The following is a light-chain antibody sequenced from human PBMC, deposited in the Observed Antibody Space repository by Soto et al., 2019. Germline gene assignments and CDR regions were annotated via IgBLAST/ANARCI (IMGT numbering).Light chain of an antibody. Sequence: IGLTESPGTLSLSPGERVTLSCSASQRVTTRLAWYQHKPGQAPTLLMSGASTRASGVPVRFSGSGSGTDFTLTITRLEHEDFALYYCQQYGGSPITFGLGTRLEIK. J-gene: IGKJ5*01. CDR1: QRVTTR. CDR3: QQYGGSPIT. V-gene: IGKV3-20*01. CDR2: GAS.